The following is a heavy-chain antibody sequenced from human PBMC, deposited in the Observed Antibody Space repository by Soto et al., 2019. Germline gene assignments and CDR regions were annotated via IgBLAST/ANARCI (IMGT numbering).Heavy chain of an antibody. V-gene: IGHV5-51*01. CDR1: GYSFTSYW. J-gene: IGHJ3*02. CDR3: ARTEHGDCYDSSGYRGSAFDI. D-gene: IGHD3-22*01. CDR2: IYPGDSDT. Sequence: GESLKISCKGSGYSFTSYWIGWVRQMPGKGLEWMGIIYPGDSDTRYSPSFQGQVTISADKSISTAYLQWSSLKASDTAMYYCARTEHGDCYDSSGYRGSAFDIWGQGTMVTGSS.